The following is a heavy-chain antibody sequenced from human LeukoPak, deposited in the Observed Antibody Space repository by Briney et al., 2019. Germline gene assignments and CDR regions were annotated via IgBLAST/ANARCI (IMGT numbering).Heavy chain of an antibody. CDR3: ARRRSGVHPCTSSTCPFYFDF. J-gene: IGHJ4*02. CDR1: GYDFVNYY. CDR2: IYPAQSEI. V-gene: IGHV5-51*01. Sequence: GESLKISCQASGYDFVNYYIGWVRQVPGKGLEWMGVIYPAQSEIKYSPSFQGRVTFSTDEPSSSAFLQWHSLEASDTAIYYCARRRSGVHPCTSSTCPFYFDFWGQGTLVTVSS. D-gene: IGHD2-2*01.